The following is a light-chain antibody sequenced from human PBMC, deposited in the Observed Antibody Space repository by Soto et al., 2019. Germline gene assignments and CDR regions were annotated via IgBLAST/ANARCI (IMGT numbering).Light chain of an antibody. CDR1: SSDVGAYKY. Sequence: QSVLTQPASVSGSPGQSITISCTGTSSDVGAYKYVSWYQQHPGKAPKLMIYDVSSRPSGVSNRFSGSKSGNTASLIISGLQDEDEADYYCISYTSSDTYVFGTGTKVTVL. CDR2: DVS. V-gene: IGLV2-14*01. J-gene: IGLJ1*01. CDR3: ISYTSSDTYV.